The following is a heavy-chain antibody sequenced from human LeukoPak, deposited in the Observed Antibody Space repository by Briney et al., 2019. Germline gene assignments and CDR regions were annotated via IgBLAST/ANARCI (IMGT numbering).Heavy chain of an antibody. CDR3: ASGKYYYDSSGSDY. CDR1: GYSISSGYY. J-gene: IGHJ4*02. V-gene: IGHV4-38-2*01. CDR2: IYHSGST. D-gene: IGHD3-22*01. Sequence: SETLSLTCAVSGYSISSGYYWGWIRQPPGKGLEWIGSIYHSGSTYYNPSLKSRVTISVDTSKNQFSLKLSSVTAADTAVYYCASGKYYYDSSGSDYWGQGTLATVSS.